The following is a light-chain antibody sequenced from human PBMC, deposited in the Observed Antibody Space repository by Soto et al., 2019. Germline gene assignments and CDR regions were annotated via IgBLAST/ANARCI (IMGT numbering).Light chain of an antibody. J-gene: IGLJ3*02. Sequence: QSVLTQPPSASGTPGQRVIISCSGTSSNLGSNTANWYQQFPGTAPKVLIYSNNERPSRVPDRFSGSKSGTSASLAISELQSEDEADYYCAAWDDSLNGGVFGGGTKLTVL. V-gene: IGLV1-44*01. CDR1: SSNLGSNT. CDR2: SNN. CDR3: AAWDDSLNGGV.